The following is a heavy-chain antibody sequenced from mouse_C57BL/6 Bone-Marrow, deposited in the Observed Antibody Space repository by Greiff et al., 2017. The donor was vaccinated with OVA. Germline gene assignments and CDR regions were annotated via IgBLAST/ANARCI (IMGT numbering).Heavy chain of an antibody. D-gene: IGHD1-1*01. CDR1: GFTFSDYG. CDR3: TREIFPYYYGRGAFAY. V-gene: IGHV5-17*03. Sequence: DVMLVESGGGLVKPGGSLKLSCAASGFTFSDYGMHWVRQAPEKGLEWVAYISSGSSTIYYADTVKGRFTISRDNAKNTLFLQMSSLKSEDTAMYYCTREIFPYYYGRGAFAYWGQGTLVTVSA. J-gene: IGHJ3*01. CDR2: ISSGSSTI.